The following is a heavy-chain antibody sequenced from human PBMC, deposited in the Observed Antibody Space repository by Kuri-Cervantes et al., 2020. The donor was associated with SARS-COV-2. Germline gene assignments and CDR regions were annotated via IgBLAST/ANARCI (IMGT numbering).Heavy chain of an antibody. Sequence: SETLSLTCTVSGGSISSYYWSWIRQPPGKGLEWIGYIYYSGSTNYNPSLKGRVTISVDTSKNQFSLKLSSVTAADTAVYYCARANYYYDSSGWGCYFDYWGQGTLVTVSS. CDR1: GGSISSYY. V-gene: IGHV4-59*01. CDR3: ARANYYYDSSGWGCYFDY. J-gene: IGHJ4*02. D-gene: IGHD3-22*01. CDR2: IYYSGST.